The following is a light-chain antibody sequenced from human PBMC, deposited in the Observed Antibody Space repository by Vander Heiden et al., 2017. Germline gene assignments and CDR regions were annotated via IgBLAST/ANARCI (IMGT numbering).Light chain of an antibody. Sequence: SYVLTQPPSVSVAPGQTARITCGGHNIRSKSVHWYQRKPGQAPVLVFYDDSDRPSGIPERCSGSNSGNTATLTISRVEAGDEADYYCQVWDSSSDHVVFGGGTKLTVL. J-gene: IGLJ2*01. CDR3: QVWDSSSDHVV. V-gene: IGLV3-21*02. CDR2: DDS. CDR1: NIRSKS.